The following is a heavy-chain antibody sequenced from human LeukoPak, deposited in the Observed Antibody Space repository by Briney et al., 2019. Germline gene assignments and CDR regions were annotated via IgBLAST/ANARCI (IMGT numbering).Heavy chain of an antibody. CDR3: ARDAGGSYYGGYYYYMDV. J-gene: IGHJ6*03. CDR1: GGTFSGYA. D-gene: IGHD1-26*01. Sequence: SVKVSCKASGGTFSGYAISWVRQAPGQGLEWMGGIIPIIGTANYAQKFQGRVTITTDESTSTAYMELSSLRSEDTAVYYCARDAGGSYYGGYYYYMDVWGKGTTVTVSS. CDR2: IIPIIGTA. V-gene: IGHV1-69*05.